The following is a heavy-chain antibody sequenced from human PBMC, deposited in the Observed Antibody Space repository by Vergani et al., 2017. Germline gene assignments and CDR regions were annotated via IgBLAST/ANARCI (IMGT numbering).Heavy chain of an antibody. Sequence: QVQLVQSGAEVKKPGSSVKVSCKASGYTFTSYGISWVRQAPGQGLEWMGWISAYNGNTNYAQKLQGRVTMTTDTSTSTTYMELRSLRSDDTAVYYCARDRAMDYYDSSGYDYWGQGTLVTVSS. CDR3: ARDRAMDYYDSSGYDY. V-gene: IGHV1-18*01. D-gene: IGHD3-22*01. CDR2: ISAYNGNT. J-gene: IGHJ4*02. CDR1: GYTFTSYG.